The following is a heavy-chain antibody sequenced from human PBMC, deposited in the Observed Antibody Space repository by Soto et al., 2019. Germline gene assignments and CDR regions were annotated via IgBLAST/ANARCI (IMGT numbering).Heavy chain of an antibody. Sequence: SETLSLTCTVSGGSISSSSYYWGWIRQPPGKGLEWIGSIYYSGNTYYNPSLKSRVTISVDTSKNQFSLKLISVTAADTAVYYCASMYQWLVRGSEHFDYWGQGTLVTVSS. CDR1: GGSISSSSYY. V-gene: IGHV4-39*01. CDR2: IYYSGNT. J-gene: IGHJ4*02. CDR3: ASMYQWLVRGSEHFDY. D-gene: IGHD6-19*01.